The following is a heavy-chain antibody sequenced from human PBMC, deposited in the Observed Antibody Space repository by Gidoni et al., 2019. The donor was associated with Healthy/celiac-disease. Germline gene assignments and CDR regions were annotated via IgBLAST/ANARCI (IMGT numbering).Heavy chain of an antibody. CDR1: GFTFSSYA. CDR3: ARGAGPGIRSFDY. J-gene: IGHJ4*02. Sequence: QVPLVASGGGVVEPGRSMRLSCSASGFTFSSYAMHWVRQAPGKGLEWVAVRSYDGSNKYYEDSVKGRFTISRDNSKNTLYLQMNSLRAEDTAVYYCARGAGPGIRSFDYWGQGTLVTVSS. CDR2: RSYDGSNK. V-gene: IGHV3-30-3*01. D-gene: IGHD3-10*01.